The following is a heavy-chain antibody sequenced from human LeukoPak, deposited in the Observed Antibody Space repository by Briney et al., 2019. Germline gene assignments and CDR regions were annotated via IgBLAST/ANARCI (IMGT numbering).Heavy chain of an antibody. CDR2: ISGYNGDT. V-gene: IGHV1-18*01. CDR3: ARDPTNTSGRYAYFDY. CDR1: GFPFTHHG. J-gene: IGHJ4*02. D-gene: IGHD6-19*01. Sequence: GASVKVSCKASGFPFTHHGITWVRRAPGQGLEWMGWISGYNGDTSYAQKFQDRVTLTTDTSTSTAYMELRSLRSDDTAVYYCARDPTNTSGRYAYFDYWGQGTLVTVSS.